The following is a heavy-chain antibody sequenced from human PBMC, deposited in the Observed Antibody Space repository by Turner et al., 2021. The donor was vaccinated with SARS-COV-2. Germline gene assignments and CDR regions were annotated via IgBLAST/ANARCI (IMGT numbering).Heavy chain of an antibody. CDR2: ISFDGTNK. CDR1: GFTFSGYA. V-gene: IGHV3-30*03. D-gene: IGHD1-1*01. Sequence: QVQLVESGGGVVQPGRSLRLACAASGFTFSGYAMHWVRQGPGKGLGWVAVISFDGTNKFYADSVKGRFTISRDNSKNTLYLQMNSLRTEDTAVYYCATNSPTNAFDIWGQGTMVTVSS. CDR3: ATNSPTNAFDI. J-gene: IGHJ3*02.